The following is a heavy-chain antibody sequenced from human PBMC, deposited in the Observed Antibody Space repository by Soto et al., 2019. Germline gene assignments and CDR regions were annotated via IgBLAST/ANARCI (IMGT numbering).Heavy chain of an antibody. J-gene: IGHJ4*02. CDR1: GGSISSGGYY. D-gene: IGHD3-22*01. CDR2: IYYSGNT. V-gene: IGHV4-31*03. CDR3: ARATYYYDSSGYSDRVLDY. Sequence: QVQLQESGPGLVKPSRTLSLTCTVSGGSISSGGYYWSWIRQHPGKGLEWIGYIYYSGNTYYNPSLKSRVTISEDTSKNQFSLKLSSVTAADTAVYYCARATYYYDSSGYSDRVLDYWGQGTLVTVSS.